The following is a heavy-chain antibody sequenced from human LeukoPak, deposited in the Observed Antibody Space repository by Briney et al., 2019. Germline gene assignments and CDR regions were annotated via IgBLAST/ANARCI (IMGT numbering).Heavy chain of an antibody. CDR2: IYSSGST. D-gene: IGHD3-9*01. J-gene: IGHJ2*01. V-gene: IGHV4-61*02. CDR1: GGSISSGSYY. CDR3: ARQYSDILTRYHRGELYWYFDL. Sequence: PSETLSLTCTVSGGSISSGSYYWSWIRQPAGKGLEWIGRIYSSGSTNYNPSLKSRVTISLDTSKNQFSLKLSSVTAADTAVYYCARQYSDILTRYHRGELYWYFDLWGRGTLVTVSS.